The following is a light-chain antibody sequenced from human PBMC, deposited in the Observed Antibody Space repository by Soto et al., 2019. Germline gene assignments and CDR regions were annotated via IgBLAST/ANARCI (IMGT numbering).Light chain of an antibody. J-gene: IGKJ1*01. CDR2: GAS. Sequence: EIVMTQSPATLSVSPGERATLSCRASQSVSSNLAWYQQKPGQAPRLLISGASTRATGIPARFSGSGSGTEFTLTISCLQPEDFAVYYCQQYNNWPMRTFGQGTKVDIK. CDR1: QSVSSN. CDR3: QQYNNWPMRT. V-gene: IGKV3-15*01.